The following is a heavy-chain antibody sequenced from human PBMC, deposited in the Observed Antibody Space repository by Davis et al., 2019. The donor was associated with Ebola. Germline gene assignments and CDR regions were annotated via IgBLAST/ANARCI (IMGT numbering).Heavy chain of an antibody. J-gene: IGHJ2*01. V-gene: IGHV4-34*01. Sequence: MPGGSLRLSCTVSGGSISGYYWSWIRQPPGKGLEWIGEINHSGSTNYNPSLKSRVTISVDTSKNQFSLKLSSVTAADTAVYYCARHVWGIVVGHWYFDLWGRGTLVTVSS. D-gene: IGHD3-16*01. CDR3: ARHVWGIVVGHWYFDL. CDR2: INHSGST. CDR1: GGSISGYY.